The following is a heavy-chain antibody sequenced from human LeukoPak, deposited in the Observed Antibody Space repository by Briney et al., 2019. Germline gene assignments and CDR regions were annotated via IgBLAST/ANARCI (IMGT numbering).Heavy chain of an antibody. J-gene: IGHJ4*02. V-gene: IGHV3-30*02. D-gene: IGHD6-19*01. CDR1: GFTFSSYG. Sequence: GGSLRLSCATSGFTFSSYGMHWVRQVPGKGLEGVAFTQYDGSNEKYADSVKGRFTISRDNSKNTVYLQMNSLRAEDTAVYYCVKDRLWVAVAGTPFDYWGQGTLVTVTS. CDR3: VKDRLWVAVAGTPFDY. CDR2: TQYDGSNE.